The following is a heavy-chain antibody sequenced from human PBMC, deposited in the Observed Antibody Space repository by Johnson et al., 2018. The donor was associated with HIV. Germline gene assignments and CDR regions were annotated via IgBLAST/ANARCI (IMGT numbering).Heavy chain of an antibody. CDR1: GFTFDDYG. Sequence: EVQLVESGGGVIRPGGSLRLSCATSGFTFDDYGMSWVRQAPGKGLEWVPTIGTAGDTYYPGPVKGRFTVSREDAKNSLYLQRNSLRAGDTALYYCARAVCRGGRCYSHDAFDIWGQGTMVTVSS. CDR2: IGTAGDT. V-gene: IGHV3-13*01. CDR3: ARAVCRGGRCYSHDAFDI. J-gene: IGHJ3*02. D-gene: IGHD2-15*01.